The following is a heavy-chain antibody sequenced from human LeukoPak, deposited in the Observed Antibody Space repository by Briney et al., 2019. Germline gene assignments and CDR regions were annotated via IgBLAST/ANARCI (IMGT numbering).Heavy chain of an antibody. CDR1: GGSISGYY. Sequence: SETLSLTCTVSGGSISGYYWSWIRQSPGKGLEWIGYIYYSGSTNYNPSLKSRVTISVDTSKNQFSLKLSSVTAADTPVYYCARAIRGSYFYMDVWGKGTTVTVSS. V-gene: IGHV4-59*01. CDR3: ARAIRGSYFYMDV. CDR2: IYYSGST. J-gene: IGHJ6*03. D-gene: IGHD3-16*01.